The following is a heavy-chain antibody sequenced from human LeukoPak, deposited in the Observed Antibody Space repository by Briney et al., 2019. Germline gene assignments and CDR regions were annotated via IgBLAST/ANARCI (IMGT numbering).Heavy chain of an antibody. CDR2: IVVDSGNT. CDR1: GFTFTSSA. V-gene: IGHV1-58*01. J-gene: IGHJ6*04. Sequence: SVKVSCKASGFTFTSSAVQWVRQARGQRLEWIGWIVVDSGNTNYAQKFQERVTITRDMSTSTAYMELSSLRSEDTAVYYCAATTIVVPAALYYYYGMDVWGKGTTVTVSS. CDR3: AATTIVVPAALYYYYGMDV. D-gene: IGHD2-2*01.